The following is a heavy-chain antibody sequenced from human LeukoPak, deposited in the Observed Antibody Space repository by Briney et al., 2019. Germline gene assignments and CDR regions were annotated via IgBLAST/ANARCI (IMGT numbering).Heavy chain of an antibody. CDR1: GFTFSSYS. D-gene: IGHD2-2*01. Sequence: PGGSLRLSCAASGFTFSSYSMNWVRQAPGKGLEWVSPISSSSSYIYYADSVKGRFTISRDNVKNSLYLQMNSLRAEDTAVYYCARWGCSSTSCLDPWGQGTLVTVSS. J-gene: IGHJ5*02. CDR3: ARWGCSSTSCLDP. V-gene: IGHV3-21*01. CDR2: ISSSSSYI.